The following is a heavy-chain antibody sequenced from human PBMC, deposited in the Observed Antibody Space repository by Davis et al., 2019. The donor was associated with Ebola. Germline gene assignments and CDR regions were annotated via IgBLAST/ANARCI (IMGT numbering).Heavy chain of an antibody. CDR1: GGTFSSYA. CDR2: IIPIFGTA. D-gene: IGHD3-22*01. V-gene: IGHV1-69*13. J-gene: IGHJ6*02. Sequence: SVQVSCKASGGTFSSYAISWVRQAPGQGLEWMGGIIPIFGTANYAQKFQGRVTITADESTSTAYMELSSLRSEDTAVYYCASGDSSGYPRVGMDVWGQGTTVTVSS. CDR3: ASGDSSGYPRVGMDV.